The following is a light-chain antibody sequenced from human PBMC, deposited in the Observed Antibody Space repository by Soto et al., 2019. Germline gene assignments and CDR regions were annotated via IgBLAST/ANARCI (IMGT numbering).Light chain of an antibody. CDR2: DNN. Sequence: QSVLTQPPSVSVTPGQTVTISCSGSSSNIGSNYVSWYQQLPGTAPQLLIYDNNKRPSGIPDRFSGSKSGTSATLGITGLQTGDEADYYCGTWDSSLSAGVFGTGTKVTVL. J-gene: IGLJ1*01. V-gene: IGLV1-51*01. CDR1: SSNIGSNY. CDR3: GTWDSSLSAGV.